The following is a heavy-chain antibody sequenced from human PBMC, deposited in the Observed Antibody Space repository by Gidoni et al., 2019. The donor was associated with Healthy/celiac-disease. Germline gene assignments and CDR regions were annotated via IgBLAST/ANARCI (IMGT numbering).Heavy chain of an antibody. J-gene: IGHJ3*02. Sequence: QVQLVESGGGLVKPGGSLRLSFAASGFTLSDYYISWIRQAPGKGLECVSYISSSGSTRYYADSVKGRFTISRDNAKNSLYLQMNSLRAEDTAVYYCARDRVYGGERSDAFDIWGQGTMVTVSS. D-gene: IGHD3-16*01. CDR2: ISSSGSTR. V-gene: IGHV3-11*01. CDR1: GFTLSDYY. CDR3: ARDRVYGGERSDAFDI.